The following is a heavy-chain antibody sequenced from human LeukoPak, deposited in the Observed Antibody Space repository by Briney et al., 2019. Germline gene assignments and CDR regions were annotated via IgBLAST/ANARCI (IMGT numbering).Heavy chain of an antibody. CDR1: GGSISSTSYY. CDR2: IYYSGST. Sequence: SETLSLTCTVSGGSISSTSYYWGWIRQPPRKGLEWIGNIYYSGSTYYNPSLKSRVTISVDTSKNQFSLKLSSVTAADTAVYYCARIPIVRCLFDYWGQGTLVTVSS. J-gene: IGHJ4*02. D-gene: IGHD2-15*01. CDR3: ARIPIVRCLFDY. V-gene: IGHV4-39*01.